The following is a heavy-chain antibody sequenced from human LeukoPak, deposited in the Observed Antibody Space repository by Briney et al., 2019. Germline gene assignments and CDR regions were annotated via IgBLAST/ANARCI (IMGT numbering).Heavy chain of an antibody. Sequence: PGGSLRLSCAASGFTFSSYSMNWVRQAPGKGLEWVSSISSSSYIYYADSVKGRFTISRDNAKNSLYLQMNSLRAEDTAVYYCASARESSCYNYWGQGTLVTVSS. CDR2: ISSSSYI. D-gene: IGHD2-2*02. V-gene: IGHV3-21*01. CDR1: GFTFSSYS. J-gene: IGHJ4*02. CDR3: ASARESSCYNY.